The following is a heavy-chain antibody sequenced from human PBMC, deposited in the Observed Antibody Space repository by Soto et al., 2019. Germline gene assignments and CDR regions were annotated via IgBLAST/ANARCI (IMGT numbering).Heavy chain of an antibody. CDR2: IKQDGSEK. V-gene: IGHV3-7*01. CDR3: ARDIGAVAGSSFNWFDP. CDR1: GFTFSSYW. J-gene: IGHJ5*02. Sequence: LRLSCAASGFTFSSYWMSWVRQAPGKGLEWVANIKQDGSEKYYVDSVKGRFTISRDNAKNSLYLQMNSLRAEDTAVYYCARDIGAVAGSSFNWFDPWGQGTLVTVSS. D-gene: IGHD6-19*01.